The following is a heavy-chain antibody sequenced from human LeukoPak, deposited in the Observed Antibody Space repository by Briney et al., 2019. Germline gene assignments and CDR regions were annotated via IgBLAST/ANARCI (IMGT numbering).Heavy chain of an antibody. CDR3: ARSSFGYEISTGYYPRVLDY. D-gene: IGHD3-9*01. Sequence: PPETLSLTCSLSRGSISTFYSNWIRHPPGKGLERIWNIFYSGSTTYNPSLMSRVTISVDTSKNQFSLKLTSVTTADTAVYYCARSSFGYEISTGYYPRVLDYWGQGTLLTVSS. V-gene: IGHV4-59*01. CDR2: IFYSGST. CDR1: RGSISTFY. J-gene: IGHJ4*02.